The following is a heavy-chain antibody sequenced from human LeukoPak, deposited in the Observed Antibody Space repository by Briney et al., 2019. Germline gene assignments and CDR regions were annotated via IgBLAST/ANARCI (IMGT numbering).Heavy chain of an antibody. CDR2: INHSGST. Sequence: SETLSLTCAVYGGSFSGYYWSWIRQPPGKGLEWIGEINHSGSTNYNPSLKSRDTISVDTSKNQFSLKLSSVTAADTAVYYCARVYSSGWYYFDYWGQGTLVTVSS. D-gene: IGHD6-19*01. CDR1: GGSFSGYY. CDR3: ARVYSSGWYYFDY. V-gene: IGHV4-34*01. J-gene: IGHJ4*02.